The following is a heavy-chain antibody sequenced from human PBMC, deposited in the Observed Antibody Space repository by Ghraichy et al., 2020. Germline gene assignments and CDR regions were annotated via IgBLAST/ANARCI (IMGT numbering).Heavy chain of an antibody. Sequence: GESLNISCADSGLTFSSYGMHWVRQAPGKGLEWVALISPDVNNKYYGDSVKGRFTISRDNSKNTLYLQMNSLRVEDTAVYFCASRGQGDYVDTFYYWGQGALVTVSS. CDR2: ISPDVNNK. CDR3: ASRGQGDYVDTFYY. J-gene: IGHJ4*02. V-gene: IGHV3-30*03. CDR1: GLTFSSYG. D-gene: IGHD4-17*01.